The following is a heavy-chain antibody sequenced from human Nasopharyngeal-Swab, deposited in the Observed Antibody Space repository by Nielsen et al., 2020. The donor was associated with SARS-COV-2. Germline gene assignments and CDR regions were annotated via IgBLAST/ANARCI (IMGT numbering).Heavy chain of an antibody. CDR3: ATRRAAGGIGAFDI. J-gene: IGHJ3*02. CDR2: INPNSGGT. V-gene: IGHV1-2*06. D-gene: IGHD6-13*01. Sequence: ASVKVSCKASGYTFTGYYMHWVRQAPGQGLEWMGRINPNSGGTNYAQKFQGRVTMTRDTSISTAYMELSRLRSDDTAVYYCATRRAAGGIGAFDIWGQGTMVTVSS. CDR1: GYTFTGYY.